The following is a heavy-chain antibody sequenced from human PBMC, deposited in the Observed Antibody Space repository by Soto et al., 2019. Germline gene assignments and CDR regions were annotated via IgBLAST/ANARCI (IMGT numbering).Heavy chain of an antibody. CDR3: ARDGYYDFWSGYYTGPYYFDY. J-gene: IGHJ4*02. Sequence: PSQTLSLTCAISGDSVSSNSAAWNWIRQSPSRGLEWLGRTYHRSKWYNDYAVSVKSRITINPDTSKNQFSLQLNSVTPEDTAVYYCARDGYYDFWSGYYTGPYYFDYWGQGTLVTVSS. D-gene: IGHD3-3*01. V-gene: IGHV6-1*01. CDR2: TYHRSKWYN. CDR1: GDSVSSNSAA.